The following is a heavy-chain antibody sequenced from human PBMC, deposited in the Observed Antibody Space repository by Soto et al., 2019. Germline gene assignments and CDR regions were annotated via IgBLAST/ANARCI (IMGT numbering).Heavy chain of an antibody. J-gene: IGHJ5*02. Sequence: SETLSLTCTVSGGSISSSSYYWGWIRQPPRKGLEWIGSIYYSGSTYYNPSLKSRVTISVDTSKNQFSLKLSSVTAADTAVYYCARSDILTGYYFDPWGQGTLVTVSS. CDR1: GGSISSSSYY. D-gene: IGHD3-9*01. CDR2: IYYSGST. CDR3: ARSDILTGYYFDP. V-gene: IGHV4-39*01.